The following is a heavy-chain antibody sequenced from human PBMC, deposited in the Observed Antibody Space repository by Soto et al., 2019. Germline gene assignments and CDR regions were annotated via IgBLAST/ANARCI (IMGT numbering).Heavy chain of an antibody. V-gene: IGHV1-69*13. Sequence: ASVKVSCKASGGTFSSYAISWVRQTPGQGLEWMGGIIPIFGTANYAQKFQGRVTTTADESTSTAYMELSSLRSEDTAVYYCARSRDMITFGGVIGTPLGYWGQGTLVTVSS. J-gene: IGHJ4*02. D-gene: IGHD3-16*02. CDR3: ARSRDMITFGGVIGTPLGY. CDR1: GGTFSSYA. CDR2: IIPIFGTA.